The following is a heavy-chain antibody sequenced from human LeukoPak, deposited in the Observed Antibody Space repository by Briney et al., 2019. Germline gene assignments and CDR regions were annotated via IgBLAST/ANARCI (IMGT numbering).Heavy chain of an antibody. V-gene: IGHV3-7*01. CDR1: GFSFRSYW. CDR2: IRKDGSES. CDR3: AGGEYYYDSSGSFVFDY. J-gene: IGHJ4*02. Sequence: GGSLRLSCAASGFSFRSYWMSWVRQAPGQGLEWVADIRKDGSESFYVDSVKGRFTISRDNAKSSLYLQMNSLRAEDTAVYYCAGGEYYYDSSGSFVFDYWGQGTLVTVSS. D-gene: IGHD3-22*01.